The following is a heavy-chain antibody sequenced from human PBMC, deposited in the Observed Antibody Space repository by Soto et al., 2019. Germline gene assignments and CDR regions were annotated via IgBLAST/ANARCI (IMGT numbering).Heavy chain of an antibody. Sequence: SETLSLTCAVYGGSFSGYYWSWIRQPPGKGLEWIGSIYYSGSTYYNPSLKSRVTISVDTSKNQFSLKLSSVTAADTAVYYCARLRLEWEPSYFDYWGQGTLVTV. D-gene: IGHD1-26*01. CDR3: ARLRLEWEPSYFDY. CDR2: IYYSGST. CDR1: GGSFSGYY. J-gene: IGHJ4*02. V-gene: IGHV4-34*01.